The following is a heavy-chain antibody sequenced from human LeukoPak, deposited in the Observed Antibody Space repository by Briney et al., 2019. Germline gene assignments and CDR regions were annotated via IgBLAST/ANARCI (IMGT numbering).Heavy chain of an antibody. V-gene: IGHV6-1*01. CDR3: ASGDCSGGSCYFDY. CDR1: GDSVSSNSAA. CDR2: TYYRSKWYN. J-gene: IGHJ4*02. D-gene: IGHD2-15*01. Sequence: SQTLSLTCAISGDSVSSNSAAWNWIRQSPSRGLEWLGRTYYRSKWYNDYAVSVKSRITINPDTSKNQFSLQLNSVAPEDTAVYYCASGDCSGGSCYFDYWGQGTLVTVSS.